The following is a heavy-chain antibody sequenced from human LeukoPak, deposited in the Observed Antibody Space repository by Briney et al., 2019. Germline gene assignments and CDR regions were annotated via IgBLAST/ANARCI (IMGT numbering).Heavy chain of an antibody. J-gene: IGHJ4*02. CDR1: GGSISSYY. CDR3: ARQIASAGTAGFDF. D-gene: IGHD6-13*01. CDR2: IYSPGST. Sequence: PETLSLTCTVSGGSISSYYGRWIRQPAGRGGEGVGRIYSPGSTNYHPSLKGRVTMSVDTSKNQFSLRLRSVTPAAPAVYYCARQIASAGTAGFDFWGQGALVTVSS. V-gene: IGHV4-4*07.